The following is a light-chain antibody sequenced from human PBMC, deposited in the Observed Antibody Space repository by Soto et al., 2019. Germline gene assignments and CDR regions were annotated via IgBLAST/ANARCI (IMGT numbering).Light chain of an antibody. Sequence: QAVVTQEPSFSVSHGGTVTLTCGLTSGSVSTRNYPSWYQQIPGQAPRTLIYNTNTRSSGVPDRFSGSILGNKAALTITGAQAADESDYYCALYVGSGIHWVFGGGTKLTVL. CDR3: ALYVGSGIHWV. J-gene: IGLJ3*02. CDR2: NTN. CDR1: SGSVSTRNY. V-gene: IGLV8-61*01.